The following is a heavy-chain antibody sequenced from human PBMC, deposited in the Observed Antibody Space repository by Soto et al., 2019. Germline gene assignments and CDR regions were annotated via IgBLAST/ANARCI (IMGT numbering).Heavy chain of an antibody. D-gene: IGHD3-10*01. Sequence: QVQLQESGPGLVKPSQTLSLTCTVSGGSISSGDYYWSWIRQPPGKGLEWIGSIYYSGSTYYNPSLKSRVTISVDTSKHQFSLQLSSVTAADTAVYYCAREESRGYPAGSWFDPWGQGTLVTVCS. CDR2: IYYSGST. J-gene: IGHJ5*02. CDR3: AREESRGYPAGSWFDP. V-gene: IGHV4-30-4*01. CDR1: GGSISSGDYY.